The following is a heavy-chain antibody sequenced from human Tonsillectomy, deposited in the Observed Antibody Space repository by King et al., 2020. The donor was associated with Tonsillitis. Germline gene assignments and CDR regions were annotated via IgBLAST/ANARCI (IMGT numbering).Heavy chain of an antibody. CDR2: IKRDGSQT. CDR3: ARVSESYYGSGGRNGMDV. V-gene: IGHV3-7*03. Sequence: VQLVESGGGLVQPGGSLRLSCAASGFTFSSFWMTWVRQAPGKGLEWVANIKRDGSQTYYVDSVKGRFTISRDNAKNSLYLQMNSLRVEDTAVYFCARVSESYYGSGGRNGMDVWGQGTTVIVSS. CDR1: GFTFSSFW. J-gene: IGHJ6*02. D-gene: IGHD3-10*01.